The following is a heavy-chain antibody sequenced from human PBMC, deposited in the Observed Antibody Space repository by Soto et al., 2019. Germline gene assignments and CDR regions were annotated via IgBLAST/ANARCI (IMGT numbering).Heavy chain of an antibody. Sequence: ESGPTLVNPTQTLTLTCTFSGFSLSTSGMCVSWIRQPPGKALEWLARIDWDDDKYYSTSLKTRLTISKDTSKNQVVLTMTNVDPVDTATYYCARTKIALAGTNYGMDVWGQGTTVTVSS. J-gene: IGHJ6*02. V-gene: IGHV2-70*11. CDR1: GFSLSTSGMC. CDR3: ARTKIALAGTNYGMDV. D-gene: IGHD6-19*01. CDR2: IDWDDDK.